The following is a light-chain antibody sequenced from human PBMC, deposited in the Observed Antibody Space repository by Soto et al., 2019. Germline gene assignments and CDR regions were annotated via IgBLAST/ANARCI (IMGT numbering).Light chain of an antibody. CDR1: GXDGGGYDY. CDR3: SSYTSSCTYV. Sequence: QSVRTQPASASGSPGQTITISGTGTGXDGGGYDYVSLCQHHPGKAPKVMIYEVTNRPSGASNRFSGSKSGNTASLTISGLLAEYEADYYCSSYTSSCTYVFGTGTKLTGL. J-gene: IGLJ1*01. CDR2: EVT. V-gene: IGLV2-14*01.